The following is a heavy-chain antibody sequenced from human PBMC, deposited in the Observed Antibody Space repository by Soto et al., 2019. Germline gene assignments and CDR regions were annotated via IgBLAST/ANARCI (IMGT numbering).Heavy chain of an antibody. V-gene: IGHV1-46*03. CDR1: GDTFTSYY. Sequence: ASMKVSCKASGDTFTSYYMHWVRQAPVQGLEWMGIINPSGGSTSYAQRFQGRVTMTRDTWRSRVYMELSSLRSEDTAVYYCAGDAIIVGATRYYYFGLDDWGQGTTVTVSS. J-gene: IGHJ6*02. CDR3: AGDAIIVGATRYYYFGLDD. CDR2: INPSGGST. D-gene: IGHD1-26*01.